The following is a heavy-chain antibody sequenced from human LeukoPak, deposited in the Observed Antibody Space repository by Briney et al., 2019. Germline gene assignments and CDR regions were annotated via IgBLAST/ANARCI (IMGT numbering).Heavy chain of an antibody. V-gene: IGHV2-70*04. CDR1: GFSLRTSGMR. CDR3: ARIGDGYNLDY. CDR2: IDWDDDK. J-gene: IGHJ4*02. D-gene: IGHD5-24*01. Sequence: QTPSLTCTFSGFSLRTSGMRVSWIRQPPGKALEWLARIDWDDDKLYRTSLKTRLAISKDTSKSQVVLTMTNMDPVDTATYYCARIGDGYNLDYWGQGTLVTVSS.